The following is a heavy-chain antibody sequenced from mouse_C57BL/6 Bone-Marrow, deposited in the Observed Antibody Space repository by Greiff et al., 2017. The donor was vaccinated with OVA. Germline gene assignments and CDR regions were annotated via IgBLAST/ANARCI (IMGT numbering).Heavy chain of an antibody. V-gene: IGHV5-4*01. CDR1: GFTFSSYA. Sequence: EVMLVESGGGLVKPGGSLKLSCAASGFTFSSYAMSWVRQTPEKRLEWVATISDGGSYTYYPDNVKGRFTISRDNAKNNLYLQMSHLKSEDTAMYYCARDRGTGTRAWFAYWGQGTLVTVSA. CDR3: ARDRGTGTRAWFAY. J-gene: IGHJ3*01. CDR2: ISDGGSYT. D-gene: IGHD4-1*01.